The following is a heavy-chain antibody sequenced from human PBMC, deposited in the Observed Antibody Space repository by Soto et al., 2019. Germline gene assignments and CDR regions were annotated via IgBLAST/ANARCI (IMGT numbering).Heavy chain of an antibody. CDR2: ISYDGSNK. CDR3: ARANSYGSGSPMDV. J-gene: IGHJ6*02. Sequence: PGGSLRLSCAASGFTFSSYAMHWVRQAPGKGLEWVAVISYDGSNKYYADSVKGRFTISRDNSKNTLYLQMNSLRAEDTAVYYCARANSYGSGSPMDVWGQGTTVTVSS. D-gene: IGHD3-10*01. V-gene: IGHV3-30-3*01. CDR1: GFTFSSYA.